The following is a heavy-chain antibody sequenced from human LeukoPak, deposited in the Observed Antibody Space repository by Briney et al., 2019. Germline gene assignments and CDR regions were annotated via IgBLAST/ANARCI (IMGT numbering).Heavy chain of an antibody. V-gene: IGHV3-7*01. CDR2: IKQDGSEK. D-gene: IGHD1-1*01. CDR3: ARDSIGTTLPYYYYMDV. J-gene: IGHJ6*03. Sequence: PGGSLRLSCAASGFTFSSYWMSWVRQAPGKGLDWVAKIKQDGSEKYYVDSVKGRFTISRDNAKNSLYLQMNSLRAEDTAVYYYARDSIGTTLPYYYYMDVWGKGTTVTVSS. CDR1: GFTFSSYW.